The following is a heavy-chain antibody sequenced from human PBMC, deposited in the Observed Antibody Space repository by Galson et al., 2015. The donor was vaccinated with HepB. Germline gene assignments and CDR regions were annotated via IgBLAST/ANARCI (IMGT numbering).Heavy chain of an antibody. D-gene: IGHD7-27*01. CDR3: GNWGSS. V-gene: IGHV3-74*01. Sequence: SLRLSCAASGFTFSRNWMQWVRQAPGKGLEWVSRINSDVSTSCYTDSVKGRFTISRDNAKNTLYLQMNSLRAEDTAVYYCGNWGSSWGQGTLVTDSS. CDR1: GFTFSRNW. J-gene: IGHJ5*02. CDR2: INSDVSTS.